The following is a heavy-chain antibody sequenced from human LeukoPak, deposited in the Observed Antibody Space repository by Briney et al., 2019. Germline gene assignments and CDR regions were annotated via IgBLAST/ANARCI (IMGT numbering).Heavy chain of an antibody. CDR1: GDSISNSSYY. CDR3: ARDFFGPWRVVGFDV. Sequence: SETLSLICSVSGDSISNSSYYWGWIRQTPGKGLEWIGSIYKTGADYYNPSLESRVTMSVDTSKDQFSLRLTSVTAADTGVYYCARDFFGPWRVVGFDVWAKGHWSPSLQ. CDR2: IYKTGAD. D-gene: IGHD3-3*01. J-gene: IGHJ3*01. V-gene: IGHV4-39*07.